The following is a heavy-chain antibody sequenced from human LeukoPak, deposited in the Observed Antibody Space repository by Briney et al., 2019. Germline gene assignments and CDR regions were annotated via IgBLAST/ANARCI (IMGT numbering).Heavy chain of an antibody. V-gene: IGHV3-66*02. J-gene: IGHJ4*02. CDR3: AGNNYASGTFLVY. CDR1: GFTVGSNY. D-gene: IGHD3-10*01. Sequence: GGSLRLSCAASGFTVGSNYMNWVRQAPGKGFEWVSSIYSGGSTDYADSVKGRFTISRDSSKNTVYLQMNSLRSDDTAAYFCAGNNYASGTFLVYWGQGTLVTVSS. CDR2: IYSGGST.